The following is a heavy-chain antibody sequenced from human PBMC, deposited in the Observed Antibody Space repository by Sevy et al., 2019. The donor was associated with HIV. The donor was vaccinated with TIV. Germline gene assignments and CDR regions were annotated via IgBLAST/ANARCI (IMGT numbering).Heavy chain of an antibody. J-gene: IGHJ4*02. CDR2: ISSSSRTI. V-gene: IGHV3-48*02. D-gene: IGHD5-18*01. Sequence: GGSLRLSCVVSGLTFSSDSMNWVRQAPGKGLEWLAYISSSSRTIYYADSVEGRFTISRDNDKKSVFLQMNNLGDDDSATYYCARDVDTPFVRSFDSWGQGTLVTVSS. CDR1: GLTFSSDS. CDR3: ARDVDTPFVRSFDS.